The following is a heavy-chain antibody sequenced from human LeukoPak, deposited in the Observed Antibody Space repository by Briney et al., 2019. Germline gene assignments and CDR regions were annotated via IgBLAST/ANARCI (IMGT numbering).Heavy chain of an antibody. CDR3: ARGRLDGSYYFDY. CDR2: LHHSGKT. Sequence: SETLSLTCTVSGYSISSGYYCVWIRQAPGKGLEWIGSLHHSGKTYYNPSLKSRVTISLDTPENQFSLKLTSMTAADTAVYYCARGRLDGSYYFDYWGQGTLVAVSS. V-gene: IGHV4-38-2*02. D-gene: IGHD2-15*01. CDR1: GYSISSGYY. J-gene: IGHJ4*02.